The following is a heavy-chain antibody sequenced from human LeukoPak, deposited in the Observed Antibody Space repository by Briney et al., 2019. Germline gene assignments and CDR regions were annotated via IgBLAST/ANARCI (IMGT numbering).Heavy chain of an antibody. CDR2: VYPEDGET. J-gene: IGHJ3*02. CDR1: GYTLSELS. Sequence: ASVTVSCTVSGYTLSELSMHWVRQAPGKGLEWMGGVYPEDGETIYAQKFQGRVTMTEDTSTDTAYMELSSLRSEDTAVYYCATLSSSWYLLRAFDIWGQGTMVTVSS. CDR3: ATLSSSWYLLRAFDI. V-gene: IGHV1-24*01. D-gene: IGHD6-13*01.